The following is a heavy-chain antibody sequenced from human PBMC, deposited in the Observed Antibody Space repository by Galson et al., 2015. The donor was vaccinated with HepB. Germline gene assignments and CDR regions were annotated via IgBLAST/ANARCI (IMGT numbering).Heavy chain of an antibody. CDR2: IYPGDSDT. Sequence: QSGAEVKKLGESLKISCKGSGYSFTSYWIGWVRQMPGKGLEWMGIIYPGDSDTRYSPSFQGQVTISADKSISTAYLQWSSLKASDTAMYYCARHGGYCSSTSCYAYWGQGTLVTVSS. D-gene: IGHD2-2*03. CDR3: ARHGGYCSSTSCYAY. CDR1: GYSFTSYW. V-gene: IGHV5-51*01. J-gene: IGHJ4*02.